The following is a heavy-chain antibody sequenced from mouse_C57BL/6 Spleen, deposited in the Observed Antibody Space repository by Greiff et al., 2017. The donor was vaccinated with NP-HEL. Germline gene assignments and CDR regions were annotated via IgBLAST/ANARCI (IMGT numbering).Heavy chain of an antibody. CDR3: ARVVVADYYAMDY. Sequence: QVQLQQPGAELVKPGASVKLSCKASGYTFTSYWMHWVKPRPGQGLEWIGMIHPNSGSTNYNEKFKSKATLTVDKSSSTAYMQLSSLTSEDSAVYYCARVVVADYYAMDYWGQGTSVTVSS. CDR1: GYTFTSYW. V-gene: IGHV1-64*01. CDR2: IHPNSGST. D-gene: IGHD1-1*01. J-gene: IGHJ4*01.